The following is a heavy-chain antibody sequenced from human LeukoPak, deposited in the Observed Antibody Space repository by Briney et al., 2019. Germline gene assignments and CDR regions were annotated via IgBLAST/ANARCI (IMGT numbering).Heavy chain of an antibody. CDR3: AREEASAADY. J-gene: IGHJ4*02. Sequence: SETLSLTCTVSGGSIISSSHYWAWIRQPPGKGLEWIGGIYYNGGTFYSPSLKSRASISVDTSKNQFSLKLSSVTAADTSVYFCAREEASAADYWGQGTLVTVSS. D-gene: IGHD6-13*01. CDR1: GGSIISSSHY. CDR2: IYYNGGT. V-gene: IGHV4-39*01.